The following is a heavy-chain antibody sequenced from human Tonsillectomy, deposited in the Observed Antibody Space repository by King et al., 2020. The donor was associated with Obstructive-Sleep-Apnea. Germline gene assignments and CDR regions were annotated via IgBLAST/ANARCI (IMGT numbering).Heavy chain of an antibody. Sequence: VQLVESGGGLVHPGGSLRLSCAASGFSFSAYNMNWVRQAPGKGLEWISHIGQSGSTIYYADSVKGRFTISRDNARTSVHLEMNTLRAEDPAVYYCVRESPRGGTLRYNWFDSGGQGTLVTVSS. J-gene: IGHJ5*01. V-gene: IGHV3-48*04. CDR3: VRESPRGGTLRYNWFDS. D-gene: IGHD3-3*01. CDR2: IGQSGSTI. CDR1: GFSFSAYN.